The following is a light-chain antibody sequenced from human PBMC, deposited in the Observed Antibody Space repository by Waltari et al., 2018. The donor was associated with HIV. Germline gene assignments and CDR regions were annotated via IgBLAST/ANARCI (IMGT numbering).Light chain of an antibody. CDR2: YDD. CDR1: RSNIGNNA. CDR3: AAWDDSLNGVV. Sequence: QSVLTPPPSVSEAPRQRVTISCSGSRSNIGNNAVNWYQQLPGKPPKLLIYYDDLLASGVSDRFSGSKSGTSASLAISGLQSEDESDYYCAAWDDSLNGVVFGGGTKLTVL. J-gene: IGLJ2*01. V-gene: IGLV1-36*01.